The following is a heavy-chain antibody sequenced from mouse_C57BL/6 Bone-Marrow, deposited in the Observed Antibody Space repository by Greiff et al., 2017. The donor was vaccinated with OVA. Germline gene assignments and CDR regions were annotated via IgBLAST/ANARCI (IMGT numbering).Heavy chain of an antibody. CDR2: IWSGGST. Sequence: VQGVESGPGLVQPSQSLSITCTVSGFSLTSYGVHWVRQSPGKGLEWLGVIWSGGSTDYNAAFISRLSISKDNSKSQVFFKMNSLQADDTAIYYCAYSNYPYWYFDVWGTGTTVTVSS. J-gene: IGHJ1*03. CDR1: GFSLTSYG. V-gene: IGHV2-2*01. CDR3: AYSNYPYWYFDV. D-gene: IGHD2-5*01.